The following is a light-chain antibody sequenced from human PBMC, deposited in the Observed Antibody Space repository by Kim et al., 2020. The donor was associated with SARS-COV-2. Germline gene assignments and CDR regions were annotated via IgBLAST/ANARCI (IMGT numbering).Light chain of an antibody. CDR2: GAS. CDR3: QQYGSSPRT. Sequence: LVPRERANLSCRASQSVCSICLSWQQQTPGEAPRLLVYGASSGASRIPNRFSGSGSETDFTLTISRLASEVFGVYYCQQYGSSPRTFGQGTKLEF. J-gene: IGKJ2*02. CDR1: QSVCSIC. V-gene: IGKV3-20*01.